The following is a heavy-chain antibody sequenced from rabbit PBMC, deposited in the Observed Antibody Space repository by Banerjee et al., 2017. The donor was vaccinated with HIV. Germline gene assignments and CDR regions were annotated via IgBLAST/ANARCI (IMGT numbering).Heavy chain of an antibody. D-gene: IGHD1-1*01. CDR2: IYAGSSGST. Sequence: QEQLEESGGDLVKPEGSLTLTCTASGFSFSSSYWICWVRQAPGKGLEWIACIYAGSSGSTYYASWAKGRFTISKTSSTTVTLQMTSLTAADTATYFCARDQISGLWVPDFDLWGPGTLVTVS. CDR3: ARDQISGLWVPDFDL. V-gene: IGHV1S45*01. CDR1: GFSFSSSYW. J-gene: IGHJ4*01.